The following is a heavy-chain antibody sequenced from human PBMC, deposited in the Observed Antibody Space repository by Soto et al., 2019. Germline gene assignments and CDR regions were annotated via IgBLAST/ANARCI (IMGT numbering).Heavy chain of an antibody. CDR2: INHSGST. Sequence: SETLSLTCAVYGGSFSGYYWSWIRQPPGKGLEWIGEINHSGSTNYNPSLKSRVTISVDTSKNQFSLKLSSVTAADTAVYYCARGSGYSSGWYFYDYYYGMDAWGQGTTVTVSS. J-gene: IGHJ6*02. D-gene: IGHD6-19*01. V-gene: IGHV4-34*01. CDR1: GGSFSGYY. CDR3: ARGSGYSSGWYFYDYYYGMDA.